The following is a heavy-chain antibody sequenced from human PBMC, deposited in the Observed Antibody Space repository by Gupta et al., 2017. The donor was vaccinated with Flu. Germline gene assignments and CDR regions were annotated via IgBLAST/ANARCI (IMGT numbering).Heavy chain of an antibody. CDR2: ISGSGGST. J-gene: IGHJ6*02. D-gene: IGHD3-3*01. Sequence: EVQLLESGGGLVQPGGSLRLSCAASGLTFRSYAMSWVRQAPGTLLERVAAISGSGGSTYYADSVKGRFTISRDNSKNTLYLQMNSLRAEDTAVYYCAKDRGGYDFWSGYPEVGYYGMDVWGQGTTATVSS. CDR3: AKDRGGYDFWSGYPEVGYYGMDV. CDR1: GLTFRSYA. V-gene: IGHV3-23*01.